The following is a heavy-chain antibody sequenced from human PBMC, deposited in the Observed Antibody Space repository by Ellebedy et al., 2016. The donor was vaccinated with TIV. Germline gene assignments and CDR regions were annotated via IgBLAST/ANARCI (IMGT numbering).Heavy chain of an antibody. CDR2: IEQNGSKK. Sequence: GGSLRLSCAASGFTFSSYWITWVRQAPGKGLEWVAIIEQNGSKKYYVDSVKGRFTISRDNAQNSLYLQMNSLRAEDTAVYYCARVDYNGWDFDYWGQGTLVTVSS. CDR3: ARVDYNGWDFDY. D-gene: IGHD3-10*01. J-gene: IGHJ4*02. CDR1: GFTFSSYW. V-gene: IGHV3-7*01.